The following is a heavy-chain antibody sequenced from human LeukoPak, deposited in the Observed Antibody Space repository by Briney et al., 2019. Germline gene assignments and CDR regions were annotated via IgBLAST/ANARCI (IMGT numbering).Heavy chain of an antibody. D-gene: IGHD3-10*01. J-gene: IGHJ5*02. CDR3: ARVKYGSGSYYNYRNNWFDP. CDR1: GFSFSTYD. CDR2: ISSSRSDYR. V-gene: IGHV3-11*06. Sequence: GGSLTLSCAASGFSFSTYDMIWIRQAPGKGLEWVSHISSSRSDYRRYAESVRGRFTISRDNAKNSVYLEMNGLTKNDTAVYYCARVKYGSGSYYNYRNNWFDPWGQGTLVTVSS.